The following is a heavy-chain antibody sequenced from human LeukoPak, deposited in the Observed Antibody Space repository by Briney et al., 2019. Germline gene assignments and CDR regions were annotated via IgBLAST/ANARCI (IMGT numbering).Heavy chain of an antibody. CDR3: ARDFSSKNWFDT. CDR1: GGSITTYS. J-gene: IGHJ5*02. D-gene: IGHD2/OR15-2a*01. CDR2: FYGSGST. Sequence: KASETLSLTCTVFGGSITTYSWSWIRQPAGRGLEWIGRFYGSGSTDYNPSLKSRVTMSVDTSKNQVSLKLSSVTAADTAIYYCARDFSSKNWFDTWGQGTLVTVSS. V-gene: IGHV4-4*07.